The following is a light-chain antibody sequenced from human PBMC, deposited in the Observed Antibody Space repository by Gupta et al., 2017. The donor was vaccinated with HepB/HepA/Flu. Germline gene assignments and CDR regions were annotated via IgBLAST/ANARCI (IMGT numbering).Light chain of an antibody. CDR2: DVS. CDR3: SSYTSTSILV. CDR1: SSDVGGYKY. Sequence: QSALTQPASVSGSPGQSITISCTGTSSDVGGYKYVSWYQQHPGKAPKLMSYDVSSRPSGVSNRFSGSKSGNMASLTISGLQAEDEADYYCSSYTSTSILVFGSGTKVTVL. J-gene: IGLJ1*01. V-gene: IGLV2-14*01.